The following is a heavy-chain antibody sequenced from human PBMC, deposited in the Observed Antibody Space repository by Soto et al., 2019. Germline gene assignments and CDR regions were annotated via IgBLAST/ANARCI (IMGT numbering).Heavy chain of an antibody. D-gene: IGHD5-18*01. Sequence: SETLSLTCSVSGDSISSSSQYWGWIRQPPGKGLEWIGSIHYSGTSYYNPSLKSRVTIFVDTSKNQLSLKLSSVTAADTAVYYCARRGGSIDEYSWLYWGRGTLVTVSS. CDR2: IHYSGTS. CDR1: GDSISSSSQY. J-gene: IGHJ4*02. CDR3: ARRGGSIDEYSWLY. V-gene: IGHV4-39*01.